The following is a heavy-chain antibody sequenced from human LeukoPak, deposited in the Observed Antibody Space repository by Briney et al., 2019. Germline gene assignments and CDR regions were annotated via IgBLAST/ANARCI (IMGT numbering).Heavy chain of an antibody. V-gene: IGHV4-39*07. Sequence: SETLSLTCTVSGGSISSSSYYWGWIRQPPGKGLEWIGSIYYSGSTYDNPSLKSRVTLSVDTSKKQFFLNMTSLTAADTAVYYCARRWELLDNAFDIWGQGTLVTVSS. CDR3: ARRWELLDNAFDI. CDR1: GGSISSSSYY. CDR2: IYYSGST. D-gene: IGHD1-26*01. J-gene: IGHJ3*02.